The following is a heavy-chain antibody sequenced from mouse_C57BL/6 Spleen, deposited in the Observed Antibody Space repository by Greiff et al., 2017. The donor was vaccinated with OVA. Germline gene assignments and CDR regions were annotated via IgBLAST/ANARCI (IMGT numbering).Heavy chain of an antibody. Sequence: QVQLKESGAELVRPGASVTLSCKALGYTFTDYEMHWVKQTPVHGLEWIGAIDPETGGTAYNQKFKGKAILTADKSSSTAYMERRSLTSEDSAVYYCTRYGSSFYWYFDVWGTGTTVTGSS. J-gene: IGHJ1*03. CDR3: TRYGSSFYWYFDV. V-gene: IGHV1-15*01. D-gene: IGHD1-1*01. CDR2: IDPETGGT. CDR1: GYTFTDYE.